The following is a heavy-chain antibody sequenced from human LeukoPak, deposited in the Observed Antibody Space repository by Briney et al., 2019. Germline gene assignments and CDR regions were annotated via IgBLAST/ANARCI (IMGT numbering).Heavy chain of an antibody. V-gene: IGHV3-23*01. D-gene: IGHD3-22*01. CDR1: GFTFSSYA. J-gene: IGHJ4*02. CDR3: AKDIRDYYDSSGYSDY. CDR2: ISGSGGST. Sequence: GGSLRLSCAASGFTFSSYAMSWVRQAPGKGLEWVSAISGSGGSTYYADSVKGRFTISRDNSKNTLYLQMNSLRAEDTAVYYCAKDIRDYYDSSGYSDYWGQGTLVTVSS.